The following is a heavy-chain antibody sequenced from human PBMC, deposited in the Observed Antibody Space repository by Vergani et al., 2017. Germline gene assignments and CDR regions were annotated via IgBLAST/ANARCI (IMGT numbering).Heavy chain of an antibody. D-gene: IGHD2-2*01. J-gene: IGHJ4*02. CDR1: GYTFTDYF. V-gene: IGHV1-2*02. Sequence: QVQLVQSGAEVKKPGPSVKVSCKASGYTFTDYFMHWVRQAPGQGLEWMGWNNPNSGGTNYTQKFQGRVTMTRNTSISTAYMELSNLRSADTAVYYCARVGTSSNRDYFDYWGQGTLVTVSS. CDR3: ARVGTSSNRDYFDY. CDR2: NNPNSGGT.